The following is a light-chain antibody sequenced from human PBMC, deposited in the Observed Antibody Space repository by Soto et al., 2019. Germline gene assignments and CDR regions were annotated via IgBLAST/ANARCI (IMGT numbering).Light chain of an antibody. Sequence: QSVLTQPASVSASPGQSITISCTGTSRDVGGFNYVSWYQHHPGEAPKLLIFDVRDRPSGVSHRFSGSKSGDTASLTISGLWTEDEADYYCASYTDGDPHVVFGGGTKLTVL. CDR3: ASYTDGDPHVV. J-gene: IGLJ2*01. V-gene: IGLV2-14*03. CDR1: SRDVGGFNY. CDR2: DVR.